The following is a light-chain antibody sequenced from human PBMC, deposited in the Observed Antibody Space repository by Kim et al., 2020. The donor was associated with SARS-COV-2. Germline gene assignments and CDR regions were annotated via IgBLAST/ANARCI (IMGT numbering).Light chain of an antibody. Sequence: APGDTARIVCGGDNIEAKNVHWYQQRPGLAPVLVIYFDDDRPSGIPDRFSGSNSGNTAALTIASVEAGDEADYFCQVCDGSEDHPVFGGGTQLTVL. CDR3: QVCDGSEDHPV. CDR1: NIEAKN. CDR2: FDD. V-gene: IGLV3-21*04. J-gene: IGLJ3*02.